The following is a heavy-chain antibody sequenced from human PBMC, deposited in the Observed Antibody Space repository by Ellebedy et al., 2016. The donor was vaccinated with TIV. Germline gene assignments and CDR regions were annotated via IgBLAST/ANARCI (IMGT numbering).Heavy chain of an antibody. CDR3: ATDGSYGDYLSPAHAFEI. V-gene: IGHV3-7*01. J-gene: IGHJ3*02. CDR1: AFSFRSYW. D-gene: IGHD4-17*01. CDR2: IHQGGSER. Sequence: GGSLSLSCGSSAFSFRSYWMTWVLQAPGKGLEWVANIHQGGSERHYVDSVKGRCTISRDNAKNSLYIEMNSLRAEETAVYYCATDGSYGDYLSPAHAFEIWGQGTVVAVSS.